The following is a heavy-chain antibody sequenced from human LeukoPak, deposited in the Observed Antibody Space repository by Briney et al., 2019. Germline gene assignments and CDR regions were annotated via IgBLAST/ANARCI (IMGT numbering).Heavy chain of an antibody. J-gene: IGHJ4*02. Sequence: SETLSLTCTVSGGSISSYYWSWIRQPPGKGLEWIGYIFYSGITNYNPSLPLKSRVTISVDTSKNQFSLKLSSVTAADTAVYYCATGSGSYYKPFDYWGQGTLVTVSS. CDR2: IFYSGIT. CDR3: ATGSGSYYKPFDY. D-gene: IGHD3-10*01. V-gene: IGHV4-59*08. CDR1: GGSISSYY.